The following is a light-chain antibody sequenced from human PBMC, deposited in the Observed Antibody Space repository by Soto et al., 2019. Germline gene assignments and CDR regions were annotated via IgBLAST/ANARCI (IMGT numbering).Light chain of an antibody. CDR2: SLN. V-gene: IGLV1-44*01. CDR1: SSNIGSNT. CDR3: AAWDDSLNGPV. Sequence: QSVLTQPPSASGTPGQRVTISCSGSSSNIGSNTVNWYQQLPGTAPKLLIFSLNQRPSGVPDRFSGSRSGTSASLAISGLQSEDEADYYCAAWDDSLNGPVFGTGTRSPS. J-gene: IGLJ1*01.